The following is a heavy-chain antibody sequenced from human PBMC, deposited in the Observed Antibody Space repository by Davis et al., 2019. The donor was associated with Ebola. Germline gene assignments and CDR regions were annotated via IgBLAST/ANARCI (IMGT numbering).Heavy chain of an antibody. Sequence: GESLKISCAASGFTFSDYYMSWIRQAPGKGLEWVSYISSSGSTIYYADSVKGRFTISRDNAKNSLYLQMNSLRAEDTAVYYCAREGGRFLEWFLGDYWGQGTLVTVSS. CDR3: AREGGRFLEWFLGDY. D-gene: IGHD3-3*01. CDR1: GFTFSDYY. J-gene: IGHJ4*02. V-gene: IGHV3-11*04. CDR2: ISSSGSTI.